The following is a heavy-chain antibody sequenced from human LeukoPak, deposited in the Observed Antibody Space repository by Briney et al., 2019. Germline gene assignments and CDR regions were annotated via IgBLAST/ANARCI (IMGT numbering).Heavy chain of an antibody. CDR2: IYPGDSDT. J-gene: IGHJ4*02. CDR3: ARRKTDRGGVCYSLDS. D-gene: IGHD2-21*02. CDR1: GYSFSTYW. V-gene: IGHV5-51*01. Sequence: GESLKISCKGSGYSFSTYWVGWVRQMPGKGLEWLGIIYPGDSDTRYSPSFQGQVTISADKSISTTYLQWSSLRASDTAMYYCARRKTDRGGVCYSLDSWGQGTLVTVSS.